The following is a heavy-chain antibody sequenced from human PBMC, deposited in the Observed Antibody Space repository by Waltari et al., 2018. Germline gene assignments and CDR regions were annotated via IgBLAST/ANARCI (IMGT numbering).Heavy chain of an antibody. J-gene: IGHJ4*02. Sequence: QVQLVESGGGLVKPGGSLRLSWAASGFPFSDYYLRLIRQAPAKGLEWVSYISSSGSTIYYADSVKGRFTISRDNAKNSLYLQMNSLRAEDTAVYYCARAHYDILTGYLYYFDYWGQGTLVTVSS. V-gene: IGHV3-11*01. CDR2: ISSSGSTI. D-gene: IGHD3-9*01. CDR3: ARAHYDILTGYLYYFDY. CDR1: GFPFSDYY.